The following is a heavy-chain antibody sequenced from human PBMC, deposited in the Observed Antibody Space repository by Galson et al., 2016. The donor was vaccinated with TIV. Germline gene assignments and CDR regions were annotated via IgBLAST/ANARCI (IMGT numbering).Heavy chain of an antibody. Sequence: SLRLSCAASGFTFSDYAMNWVRQAPGRGLEWVALISYDGRKEYYADSLKGRVTISRDNSKKTLLLQMNSLSAEDTAVYYCAKEVVNSRRLDEIGAAATSFDFWGQGTLVTVSS. CDR2: ISYDGRKE. V-gene: IGHV3-30*18. D-gene: IGHD6-13*01. J-gene: IGHJ4*02. CDR1: GFTFSDYA. CDR3: AKEVVNSRRLDEIGAAATSFDF.